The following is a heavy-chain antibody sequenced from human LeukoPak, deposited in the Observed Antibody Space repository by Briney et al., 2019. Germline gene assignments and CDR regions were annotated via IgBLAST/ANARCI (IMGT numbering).Heavy chain of an antibody. CDR1: GFTFSSYG. CDR2: ISGSGGST. CDR3: AKEVTYYYGPGSYYKH. Sequence: PGGSLRLSCEASGFTFSSYGMHWVRQAPGKGLEWVSAISGSGGSTYYADSVKGRFTISRDNSKNTLYLQMNSLRAEDTAVYYCAKEVTYYYGPGSYYKHWGQGTLVTVSS. D-gene: IGHD3-10*01. V-gene: IGHV3-23*01. J-gene: IGHJ4*02.